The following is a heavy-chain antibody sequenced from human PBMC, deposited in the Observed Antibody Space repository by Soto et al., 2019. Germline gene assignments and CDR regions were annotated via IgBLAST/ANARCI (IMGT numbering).Heavy chain of an antibody. CDR1: GGPVSSGSCY. CDR3: ARDGGDYA. J-gene: IGHJ5*02. V-gene: IGHV4-61*01. CDR2: IYYSGST. D-gene: IGHD4-17*01. Sequence: ETLSLTGTVAGGPVSSGSCYWSWIRQPPGKGLEWIGYIYYSGSTNYNPSLKSRVTISVDTSKNQFSLKLSSVTSADTAVYYCARDGGDYAWGQGTLVTVSS.